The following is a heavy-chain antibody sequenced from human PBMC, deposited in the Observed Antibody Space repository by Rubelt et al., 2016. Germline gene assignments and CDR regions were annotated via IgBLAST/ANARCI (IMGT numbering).Heavy chain of an antibody. V-gene: IGHV1-2*06. J-gene: IGHJ3*02. CDR1: GYTFTGYY. D-gene: IGHD6-13*01. Sequence: QVQLVQSGAEVKKPGASVKVSCKASGYTFTGYYMHWVRQAPGQGLEWVGRITPTSGGTNYAQKFQGRVTMTRDTSITTAYMGLSRLLSADTAVYYCARGSWFRGAFDIWGQGTMVTVSS. CDR3: ARGSWFRGAFDI. CDR2: ITPTSGGT.